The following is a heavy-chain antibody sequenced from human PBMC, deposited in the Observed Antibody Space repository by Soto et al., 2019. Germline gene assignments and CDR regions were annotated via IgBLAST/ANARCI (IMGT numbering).Heavy chain of an antibody. D-gene: IGHD5-18*01. CDR2: IDPGDSST. V-gene: IGHV5-10-1*01. J-gene: IGHJ4*02. CDR1: RYTFTSYW. Sequence: PGESLKISCKASRYTFTSYWITWVRQMPGRGLEWMGRIDPGDSSTNYSPSFQGHVTISTDKSITTAHLQWSSLKVSDTAMYYCAATGYTYGYHFDHWGQGTQVTVSS. CDR3: AATGYTYGYHFDH.